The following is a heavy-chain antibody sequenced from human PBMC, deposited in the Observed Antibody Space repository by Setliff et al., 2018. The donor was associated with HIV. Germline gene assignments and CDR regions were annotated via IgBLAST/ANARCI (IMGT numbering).Heavy chain of an antibody. J-gene: IGHJ4*02. V-gene: IGHV4-38-2*01. CDR2: IYHVGTT. Sequence: SETLSLPCAVSGYSISNGYNWGWIRQSPEKGLEWIANIYHVGTTFYNPSLKSRASISVDTSKSHFSLNLSSVTAADTAVYYCVTTYYKYGRNNFDYWGQGILVTVSS. CDR1: GYSISNGYN. D-gene: IGHD3-10*01. CDR3: VTTYYKYGRNNFDY.